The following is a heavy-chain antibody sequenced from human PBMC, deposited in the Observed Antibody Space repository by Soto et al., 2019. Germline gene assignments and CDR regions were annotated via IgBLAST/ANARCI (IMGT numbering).Heavy chain of an antibody. CDR2: IYYTGNT. CDR1: GDSIRSGGYY. CDR3: ARGITSQSSWFDP. Sequence: SETLSLTCTVSGDSIRSGGYYWSWIRQHPGKGLEWIGYIYYTGNTYYNPSLKSRLTISLDTSNNQFSLNLRSVTAADTAVYYCARGITSQSSWFDPWGQGTRVTVSS. V-gene: IGHV4-31*03. D-gene: IGHD3-10*01. J-gene: IGHJ5*02.